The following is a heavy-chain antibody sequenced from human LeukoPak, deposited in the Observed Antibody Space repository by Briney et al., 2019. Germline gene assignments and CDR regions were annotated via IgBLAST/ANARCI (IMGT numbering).Heavy chain of an antibody. J-gene: IGHJ4*02. CDR3: AKGNNYYGSGSYDY. D-gene: IGHD3-10*01. CDR1: GFTFSSYG. V-gene: IGHV3-23*01. CDR2: ISGSGGST. Sequence: PGGSLRLSCAASGFTFSSYGMSWVRQAPGKGLEWVSAISGSGGSTYYADSVKGRFTISRDNSKNTLYLQMNSLRAEDTAVYYCAKGNNYYGSGSYDYWGQGTLVTVSS.